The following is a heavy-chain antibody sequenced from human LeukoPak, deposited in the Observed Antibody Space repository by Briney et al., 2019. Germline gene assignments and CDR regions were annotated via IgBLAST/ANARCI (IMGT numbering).Heavy chain of an antibody. CDR1: GFTFSIYE. CDR3: ARIRADSSGYYYKYFDF. D-gene: IGHD3-22*01. CDR2: ISSGGGTI. V-gene: IGHV3-48*03. J-gene: IGHJ4*02. Sequence: GGSLRLSCVVSGFTFSIYEMNWVRQAPGKGQEWVSYISSGGGTIYYADSVKGRFTISRDNAKNSLYLQMNSLRAEDTAVYYCARIRADSSGYYYKYFDFWGQGTLVTVSS.